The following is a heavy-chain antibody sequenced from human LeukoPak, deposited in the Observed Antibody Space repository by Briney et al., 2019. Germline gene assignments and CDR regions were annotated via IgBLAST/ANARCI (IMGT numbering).Heavy chain of an antibody. Sequence: SETLSLTCTVSGYSISSGYYRGWIRQPPGKGLEWIGSIYHSGSTYYNPSLKSRVTISVDTSKNQFSLKLSSVTAADTAVYYCARDAFLWGQGTMVTVSS. J-gene: IGHJ3*01. CDR3: ARDAFL. V-gene: IGHV4-38-2*02. CDR2: IYHSGST. CDR1: GYSISSGYY. D-gene: IGHD3-16*01.